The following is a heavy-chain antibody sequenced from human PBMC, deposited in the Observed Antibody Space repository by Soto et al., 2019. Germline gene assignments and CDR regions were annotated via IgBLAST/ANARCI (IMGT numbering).Heavy chain of an antibody. D-gene: IGHD2-2*01. Sequence: GGSLRLSCAASGFPFSSTDMTWVRQAPGKGLEWVSTIDGSGGTTYYADSVKGRFTISRDNSINTVYLQMNSLRAEDTAVYYCARGCSSASCYYYWGQGTLVTVSS. CDR3: ARGCSSASCYYY. V-gene: IGHV3-23*01. CDR1: GFPFSSTD. J-gene: IGHJ4*02. CDR2: IDGSGGTT.